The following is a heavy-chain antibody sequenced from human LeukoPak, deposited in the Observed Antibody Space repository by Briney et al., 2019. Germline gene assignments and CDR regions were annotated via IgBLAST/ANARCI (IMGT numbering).Heavy chain of an antibody. D-gene: IGHD2-2*02. J-gene: IGHJ4*02. CDR2: ISSSSNTI. CDR3: ARGDEYCSSTSCYTPAGFGY. Sequence: GGSLRLSCAASGFTFSSYSMNWVRQAPGKGLEWVSYISSSSNTIYYADSVKGRFTISRDNAKNSLYLQINSLRAEDTAVYYCARGDEYCSSTSCYTPAGFGYWDQGTLVTVSS. V-gene: IGHV3-48*01. CDR1: GFTFSSYS.